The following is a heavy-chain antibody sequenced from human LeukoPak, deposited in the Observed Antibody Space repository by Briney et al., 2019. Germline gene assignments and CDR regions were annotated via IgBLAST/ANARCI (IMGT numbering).Heavy chain of an antibody. D-gene: IGHD2-2*01. J-gene: IGHJ4*02. CDR2: IYYSGST. Sequence: SETLSLTCTVSGGSISSSSYYWGWIRQPPGRGLEWIGSIYYSGSTYYNPSLKSRVTISVDTSKNQFSLKLSSVTAADTAVYYCARGGIGYCSSTSCYPVSAAPSYYFDYWGQGTLVTVSS. CDR3: ARGGIGYCSSTSCYPVSAAPSYYFDY. CDR1: GGSISSSSYY. V-gene: IGHV4-39*07.